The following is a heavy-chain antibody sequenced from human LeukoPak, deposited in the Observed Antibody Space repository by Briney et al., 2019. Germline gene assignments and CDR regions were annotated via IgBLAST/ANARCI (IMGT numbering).Heavy chain of an antibody. V-gene: IGHV3-7*01. Sequence: GGSLRLSCVASGFTFGNHRMSWVRQAPGKGLEWVADIKQDGGETYYADFVRGRFTISRDNGKNSLYLQMNSLRVEDTAVYFCARDSTGWQADSFDIWGQGTKVTVSS. CDR1: GFTFGNHR. J-gene: IGHJ3*02. CDR3: ARDSTGWQADSFDI. CDR2: IKQDGGET. D-gene: IGHD2-8*02.